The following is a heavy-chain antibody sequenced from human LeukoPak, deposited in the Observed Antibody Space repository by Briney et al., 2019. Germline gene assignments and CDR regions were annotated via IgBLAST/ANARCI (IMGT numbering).Heavy chain of an antibody. CDR2: IYYSGST. CDR1: GGSISSYY. Sequence: SETPSLTCTVSGGSISSYYWSWIRQPPGKGLEWIGYIYYSGSTNYNPSLKSRVTISVDTSKNQFSLKLSSVTAADTAVYYCASTSVGGYLIYWGQGTLVTVSS. V-gene: IGHV4-59*01. CDR3: ASTSVGGYLIY. D-gene: IGHD3-22*01. J-gene: IGHJ4*02.